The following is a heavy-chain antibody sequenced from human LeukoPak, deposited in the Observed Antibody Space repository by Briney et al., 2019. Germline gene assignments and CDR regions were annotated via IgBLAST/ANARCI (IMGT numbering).Heavy chain of an antibody. J-gene: IGHJ4*02. Sequence: PSETLSLTCTVSGGSISSYYWSWIRQPPGKGLEWIGYIYYSGSTNYNPSLKSRVTISVDTSKNQFSLKLSSVTAADTAVYYCARLSYDILTGYPYYFDYWGQGTLVTVSS. D-gene: IGHD3-9*01. V-gene: IGHV4-59*08. CDR2: IYYSGST. CDR3: ARLSYDILTGYPYYFDY. CDR1: GGSISSYY.